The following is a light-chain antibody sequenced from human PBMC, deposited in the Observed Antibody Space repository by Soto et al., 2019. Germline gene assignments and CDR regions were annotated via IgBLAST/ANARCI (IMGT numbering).Light chain of an antibody. V-gene: IGKV2-28*01. Sequence: DIVMTQSPLSLPVTPGEPASISCRSSQSLLHSDGYTYLDWYLQKPGQSPQLLMYLASNRASGVPDRFSGSGSGTDFTLKISRVEAEDVGVYYCMQALQTPYTFGQGTKLEIK. J-gene: IGKJ2*01. CDR1: QSLLHSDGYTY. CDR2: LAS. CDR3: MQALQTPYT.